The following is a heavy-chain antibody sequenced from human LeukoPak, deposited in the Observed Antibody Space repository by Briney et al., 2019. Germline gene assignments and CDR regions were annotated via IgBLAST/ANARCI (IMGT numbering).Heavy chain of an antibody. CDR2: ISYDGSNK. D-gene: IGHD1-1*01. V-gene: IGHV3-30-3*01. CDR1: GFTFSSYA. J-gene: IGHJ4*02. Sequence: GSLRLSCAASGFTFSSYAMHWVRQAPDKGLEWVAVISYDGSNKYYADSVKGRFTISRDNSKNTLYLQMNSLRAEDTAVYYCARMGNWNDALDYWGQGTLVTVSS. CDR3: ARMGNWNDALDY.